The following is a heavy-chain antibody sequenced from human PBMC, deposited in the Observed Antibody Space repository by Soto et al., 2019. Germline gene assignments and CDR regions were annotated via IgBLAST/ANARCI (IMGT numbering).Heavy chain of an antibody. CDR2: ISGSGGST. J-gene: IGHJ1*01. Sequence: PGGSLRLSCAASGFTFRSFTMSWVRQAPGKGLEWVSAISGSGGSTYYADSVKGRFTISRDNSKNTLYLQMNSLRAEDTAVYYCAKDRGSSGLAEYFQHWGQGTLVTVSS. V-gene: IGHV3-23*01. CDR1: GFTFRSFT. CDR3: AKDRGSSGLAEYFQH. D-gene: IGHD6-19*01.